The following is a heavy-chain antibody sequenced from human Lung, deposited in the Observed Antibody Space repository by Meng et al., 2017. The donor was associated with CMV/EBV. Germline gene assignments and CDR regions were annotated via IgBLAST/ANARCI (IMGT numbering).Heavy chain of an antibody. CDR3: AKDELATAGTVTCLFYAY. V-gene: IGHV3-30*02. D-gene: IGHD6-13*01. CDR2: IRYDGSNK. J-gene: IGHJ4*02. Sequence: GGSLRLXCAASGFSFSNYDMHWVRQAPGKGLEWVAIIRYDGSNKYNTDSVKGRFTISRDNSKNTLYLQMNSLGVEDTAVYYCAKDELATAGTVTCLFYAYWGQG. CDR1: GFSFSNYD.